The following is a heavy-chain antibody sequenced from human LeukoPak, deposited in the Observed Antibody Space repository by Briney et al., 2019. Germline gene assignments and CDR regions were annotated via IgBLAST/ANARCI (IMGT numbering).Heavy chain of an antibody. V-gene: IGHV1-2*02. CDR1: GYTFTGYY. J-gene: IGHJ4*02. D-gene: IGHD5-12*01. CDR2: INPNSGGT. Sequence: GASVKVSCRASGYTFTGYYMHWVRQAPGQGLEWMGWINPNSGGTNYAQKFQGRVTMTRDTSISTAYMELSRLRSDDTAVYYCARTGYSGYDPAIDYWGQGTLVTVSS. CDR3: ARTGYSGYDPAIDY.